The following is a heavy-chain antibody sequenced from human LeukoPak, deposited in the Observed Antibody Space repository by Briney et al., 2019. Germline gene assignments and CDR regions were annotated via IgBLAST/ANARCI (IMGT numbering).Heavy chain of an antibody. V-gene: IGHV3-23*01. D-gene: IGHD3-3*01. Sequence: GGSLRPSCAASGFTFSSYAMSWVRQAPGKGLEWVSAISGSGGRTYYADSVKGRLTISRDNSKNTLYLQMTSLRAEDTAVYYCAKHVLRFLEWLPIDAFEIWGQGTMGTVSS. CDR1: GFTFSSYA. CDR3: AKHVLRFLEWLPIDAFEI. CDR2: ISGSGGRT. J-gene: IGHJ3*02.